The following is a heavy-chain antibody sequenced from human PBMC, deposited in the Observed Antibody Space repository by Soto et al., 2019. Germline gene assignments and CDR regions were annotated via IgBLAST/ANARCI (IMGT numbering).Heavy chain of an antibody. CDR3: AKAKNDYTWDNRPPFDY. Sequence: GGSLRLSCEASGFTLRNYAMTWVRQAPGKGLEWVSLISANDVGTYYAESVKTRFTISTDQSRNTVYLQMDSLRADDTAIYYCAKAKNDYTWDNRPPFDYWSQETLVTVSS. CDR1: GFTLRNYA. CDR2: ISANDVGT. D-gene: IGHD3-3*01. J-gene: IGHJ4*02. V-gene: IGHV3-23*01.